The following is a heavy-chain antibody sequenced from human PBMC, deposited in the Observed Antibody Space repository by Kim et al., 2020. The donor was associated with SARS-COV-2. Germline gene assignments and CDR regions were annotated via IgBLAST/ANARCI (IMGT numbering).Heavy chain of an antibody. CDR2: IFHSGST. Sequence: SETLSLTCDVSGGSISSITWWSWVRQSPEKGLEWIGEIFHSGSTNYNPSLKSRVTISVDKSKNQFSLRLSSVTAADTAVYYCTKSDTYGHTHWFDPWGQGTLVTVSS. J-gene: IGHJ5*02. V-gene: IGHV4-4*02. CDR3: TKSDTYGHTHWFDP. D-gene: IGHD5-18*01. CDR1: GGSISSITW.